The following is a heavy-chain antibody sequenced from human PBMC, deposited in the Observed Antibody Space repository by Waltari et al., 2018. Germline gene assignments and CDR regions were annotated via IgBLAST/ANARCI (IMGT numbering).Heavy chain of an antibody. D-gene: IGHD4-17*01. Sequence: QVQLQESGPGLVKPSETLSLTCTVSGGSISSHYWSWIRQPPGKGLEWIGYIYYSGSTNYNPSLKSRVTISVDTSKNQFSLKLSSVTAADTAVYYCARGNGGLFDYWGQGTLVTVSS. CDR1: GGSISSHY. CDR2: IYYSGST. CDR3: ARGNGGLFDY. V-gene: IGHV4-59*11. J-gene: IGHJ4*02.